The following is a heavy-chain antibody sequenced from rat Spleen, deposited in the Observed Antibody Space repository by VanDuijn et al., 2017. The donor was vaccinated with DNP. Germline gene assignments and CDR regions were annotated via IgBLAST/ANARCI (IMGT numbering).Heavy chain of an antibody. J-gene: IGHJ3*01. CDR2: IIYDGSST. CDR3: ARHRGYLFAY. D-gene: IGHD2-2*01. CDR1: GFTFSDYA. Sequence: EVQLVESGGGLVQPGRSLKLSCAASGFTFSDYAMAWVRQAPKKGLKWVATIIYDGSSTYYRDSVKGRFTISRDNAKSTLYLQMDSLRSEDTATYYCARHRGYLFAYWGQGTLVTVSS. V-gene: IGHV5-17*01.